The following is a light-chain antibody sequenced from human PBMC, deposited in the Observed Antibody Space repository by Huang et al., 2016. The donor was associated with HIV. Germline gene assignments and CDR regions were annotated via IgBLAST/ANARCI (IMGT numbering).Light chain of an antibody. CDR1: QSNSSY. J-gene: IGKJ5*01. Sequence: DIQITQSPSSLSASVGDRVTITCRASQSNSSYLNWYQQRPGKAPSLLCYAASRLQRGVPSRFSGSGSGTDFTLTISSLQPEDFATYYCQQIYSTSITFGQGTRLEIK. CDR3: QQIYSTSIT. CDR2: AAS. V-gene: IGKV1-39*01.